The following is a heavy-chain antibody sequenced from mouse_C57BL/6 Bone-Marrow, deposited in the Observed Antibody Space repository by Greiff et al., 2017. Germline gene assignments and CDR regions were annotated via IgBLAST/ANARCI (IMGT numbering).Heavy chain of an antibody. J-gene: IGHJ2*01. CDR3: ATDYGSNYFDY. D-gene: IGHD1-1*01. CDR2: ISSGSSTI. Sequence: EVQGVASGGGLVKPGGSLKLSCAASGFTFSDYGMHWVRPAPEKGLEWVAYISSGSSTIYYADTVKGRFTISRDNAKNTLFLQMTSLRSEDTAMYYCATDYGSNYFDYWGQGTTLTVSS. CDR1: GFTFSDYG. V-gene: IGHV5-17*01.